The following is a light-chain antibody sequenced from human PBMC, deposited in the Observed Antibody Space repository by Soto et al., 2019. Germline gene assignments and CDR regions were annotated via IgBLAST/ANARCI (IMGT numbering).Light chain of an antibody. CDR3: QHYDSSPGFT. J-gene: IGKJ4*01. CDR1: QSFHTNY. Sequence: EIVLTQSPGTLSLSPGERATLSCRASQSFHTNYLAWYQHRPGQAPRLLIYCASIRASGIPERFSGRGSGTDFTLTSSRLEPEDSAVYYCQHYDSSPGFTFGGGTKMEIK. CDR2: CAS. V-gene: IGKV3-20*01.